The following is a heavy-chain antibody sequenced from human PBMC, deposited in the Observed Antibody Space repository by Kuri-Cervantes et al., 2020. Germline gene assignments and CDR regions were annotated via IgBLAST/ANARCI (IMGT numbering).Heavy chain of an antibody. CDR1: GGSISSGAYY. CDR3: ARETGWFDP. Sequence: SETLSLTCTVSGGSISSGAYYWSWIRQHPGKGLEWLGYIYYTGSTHYNPSFKSRLIISIDTSKNQFSLKLSSVTVADTAVYYCARETGWFDPWGQGALVTSPQ. D-gene: IGHD1-1*01. V-gene: IGHV4-31*03. J-gene: IGHJ5*02. CDR2: IYYTGST.